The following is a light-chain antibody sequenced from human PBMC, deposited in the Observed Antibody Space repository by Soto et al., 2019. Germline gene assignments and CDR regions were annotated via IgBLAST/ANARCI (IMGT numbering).Light chain of an antibody. J-gene: IGKJ4*01. CDR1: QSVSSN. V-gene: IGKV3-15*01. CDR2: GTS. CDR3: QQYNDGIA. Sequence: VMTQSPDIFSVSPLERSTLSCRASQSVSSNLAWYQQKPGQAPRLLISGTSTRAAGIPARFSGDRSGTDFTLTISSLQSEDLGVYYCQQYNDGIAFGGGTKVDIK.